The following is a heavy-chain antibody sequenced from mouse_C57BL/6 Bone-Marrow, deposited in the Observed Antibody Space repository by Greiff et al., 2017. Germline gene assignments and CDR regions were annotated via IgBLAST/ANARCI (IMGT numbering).Heavy chain of an antibody. CDR2: INPYNGGT. CDR1: GYTFTDYY. D-gene: IGHD1-1*01. V-gene: IGHV1-19*01. J-gene: IGHJ3*01. CDR3: ARRDNYYGSSSWFAY. Sequence: EVQLQQSGPVLVKPGASVKMSCKASGYTFTDYYMNWVKQSHGKSLEWIGVINPYNGGTSYNQKFKGKATLTVDKSSSTAYMELNSLTSEDSAVYYCARRDNYYGSSSWFAYWGQGTLVTVSA.